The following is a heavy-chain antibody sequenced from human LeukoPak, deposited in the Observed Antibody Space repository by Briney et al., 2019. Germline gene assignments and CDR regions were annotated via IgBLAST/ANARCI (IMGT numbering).Heavy chain of an antibody. J-gene: IGHJ1*01. CDR2: IKSDGST. Sequence: GGSLRLSCAASGFTFSTYWMHWVRQAPGKGLVWVSRIKSDGSTNYADSVKGRSTISRDNAKNTVSLQMNSLRPEDTGVYYCARAPSEIGGYYPEYFRHWGQGTLVTVSS. D-gene: IGHD3-22*01. V-gene: IGHV3-74*01. CDR3: ARAPSEIGGYYPEYFRH. CDR1: GFTFSTYW.